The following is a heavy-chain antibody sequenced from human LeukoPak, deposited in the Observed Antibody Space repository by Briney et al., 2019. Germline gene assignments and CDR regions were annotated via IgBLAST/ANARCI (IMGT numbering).Heavy chain of an antibody. V-gene: IGHV4-38-2*02. CDR3: ARAIEVGAMTPFDY. CDR2: IYHSGST. J-gene: IGHJ4*02. Sequence: SETLTLTCTVSGGSISSYYWGWVRQPPGKGLEWIGSIYHSGSTYYNPSLKSRVTISVDTSKNQFSLKLTSVTAADTAVYYCARAIEVGAMTPFDYWGQGTLVTVSS. CDR1: GGSISSYY. D-gene: IGHD1-26*01.